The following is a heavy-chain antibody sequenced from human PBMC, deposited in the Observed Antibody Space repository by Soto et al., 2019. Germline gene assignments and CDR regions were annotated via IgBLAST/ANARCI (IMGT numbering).Heavy chain of an antibody. Sequence: QVQLQESGPGLVKPSQTLSLTCTVSGGSISSGGYYWSWIRQHPGKGLEWIGYIYYSGSTYYNPSLKNRVTISVDTSKNQFSLKLSSVTAADTAVYYCARGTVLVPAAIPHYYYGMDVWGQGTTVTVSS. CDR3: ARGTVLVPAAIPHYYYGMDV. CDR2: IYYSGST. CDR1: GGSISSGGYY. J-gene: IGHJ6*02. D-gene: IGHD2-2*01. V-gene: IGHV4-31*03.